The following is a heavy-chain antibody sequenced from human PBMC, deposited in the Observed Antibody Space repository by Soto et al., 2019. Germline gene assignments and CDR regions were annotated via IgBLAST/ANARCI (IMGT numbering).Heavy chain of an antibody. Sequence: GASVKVSCKTSGYTFTSYAMHWVRQAPGQRLEWMGWINTGKGNTKYSQKFQGRVTITGDTSASTAYMDLSSLRSEDTAMYYCARAGDDCSAANCYVIDYWGQGTLVTVSS. CDR3: ARAGDDCSAANCYVIDY. D-gene: IGHD2-2*01. CDR2: INTGKGNT. V-gene: IGHV1-3*04. CDR1: GYTFTSYA. J-gene: IGHJ4*02.